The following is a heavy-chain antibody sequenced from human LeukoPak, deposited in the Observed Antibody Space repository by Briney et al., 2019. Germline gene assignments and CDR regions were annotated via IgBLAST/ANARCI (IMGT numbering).Heavy chain of an antibody. CDR1: GYTFTDHW. Sequence: KVSCKASGYTFTDHWIGWVRQLPGKGLEWMAIVYPTDSDTRYNPSFQGQVTISADRSITTAYLQWNSLKASDTAVYYCARFALTEHYFDYWGLGTLVTVSS. CDR3: ARFALTEHYFDY. D-gene: IGHD1-26*01. CDR2: VYPTDSDT. J-gene: IGHJ4*02. V-gene: IGHV5-51*01.